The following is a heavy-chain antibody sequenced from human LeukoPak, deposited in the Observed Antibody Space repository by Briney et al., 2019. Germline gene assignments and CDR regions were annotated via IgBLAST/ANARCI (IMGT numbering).Heavy chain of an antibody. Sequence: SETLSLTCTVSGGSISSRSYYGGWIRKPRGKGVEGIGSIYYSGSTSYHPSLKSRVTISVDASKNQFSLKRSSATAADTAVYYCARGDQYYDFWSGYYRGGGYYFDYWGQGTLVTVSS. D-gene: IGHD3-3*01. CDR1: GGSISSRSYY. V-gene: IGHV4-39*07. J-gene: IGHJ4*02. CDR2: IYYSGST. CDR3: ARGDQYYDFWSGYYRGGGYYFDY.